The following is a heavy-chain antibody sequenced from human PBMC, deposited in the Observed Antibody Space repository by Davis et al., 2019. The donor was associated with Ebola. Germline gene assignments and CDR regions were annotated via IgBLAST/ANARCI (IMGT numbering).Heavy chain of an antibody. V-gene: IGHV1-18*01. D-gene: IGHD3-10*01. CDR1: GYTFTSYG. CDR2: ISAYNGNT. Sequence: ASVKVSCKASGYTFTSYGISWVRQAPGQGLEWMGWISAYNGNTNYAQKLQGRVTMTTDTSTSTAYMELRSLRSDDTAVYYCARGWQVLWFGVTQRGMDVWGQGTTVTVSS. J-gene: IGHJ6*02. CDR3: ARGWQVLWFGVTQRGMDV.